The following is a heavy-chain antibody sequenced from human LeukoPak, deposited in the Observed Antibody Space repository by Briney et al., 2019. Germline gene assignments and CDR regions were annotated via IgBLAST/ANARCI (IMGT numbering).Heavy chain of an antibody. V-gene: IGHV3-30*01. Sequence: GGSLRLSCAASGFTFSSYAMHWVRQAPGKGLEWVAVISYDGSNKYYADSVKGRFTISRDNSKNTLYLQMNSLRAEDTAVYYCARDGGVGATTWLTNYMDVWGKGTTVTVSS. CDR1: GFTFSSYA. CDR2: ISYDGSNK. D-gene: IGHD1-26*01. J-gene: IGHJ6*03. CDR3: ARDGGVGATTWLTNYMDV.